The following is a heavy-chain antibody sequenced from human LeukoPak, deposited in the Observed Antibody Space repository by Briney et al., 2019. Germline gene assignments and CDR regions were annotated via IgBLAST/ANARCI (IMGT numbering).Heavy chain of an antibody. Sequence: GGSLRLFCVGSGFTFSRYDVHWVRQAPGKGLEWVAVISDDGKKKIYADSVKGRFTISRDNAKNSLYLQMNSLRAEDTAVYYCARPVEANWGQGTLVTVSS. V-gene: IGHV3-30*04. D-gene: IGHD5-12*01. CDR3: ARPVEAN. CDR1: GFTFSRYD. CDR2: ISDDGKKK. J-gene: IGHJ4*02.